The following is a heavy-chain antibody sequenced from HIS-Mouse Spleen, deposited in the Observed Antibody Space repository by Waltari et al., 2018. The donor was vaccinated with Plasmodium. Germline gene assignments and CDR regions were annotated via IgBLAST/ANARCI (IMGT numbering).Heavy chain of an antibody. CDR2: IDWDDDK. CDR3: ARTTYSSSSAKYYYYGMDV. D-gene: IGHD6-6*01. V-gene: IGHV2-70*15. J-gene: IGHJ6*02. CDR1: GFSLSTSGMC. Sequence: QVTLRESGPALVKPTQTLTLTCTFSGFSLSTSGMCVTWIRQPPGKAMDWLSRIDWDDDKYYSTSLKTRLTISKYTSKNQVVLTMTNMEPVDTATYYCARTTYSSSSAKYYYYGMDVWGQGTTVTVSS.